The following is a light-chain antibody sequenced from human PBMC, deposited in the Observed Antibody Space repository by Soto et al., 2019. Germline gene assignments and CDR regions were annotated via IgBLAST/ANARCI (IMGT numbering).Light chain of an antibody. V-gene: IGLV2-23*02. CDR1: NSDVGSFSA. J-gene: IGLJ1*01. CDR2: EVT. Sequence: QSVLTQPAYVTGSPGQSIPITYTGTNSDVGSFSAVSWYQQDPGKAPKLIIYEVTKRPSGVSDRFSGSKSGNTASLTISGLRAEDEADYHCCSRGGISPTYVFGTGTKVTVL. CDR3: CSRGGISPTYV.